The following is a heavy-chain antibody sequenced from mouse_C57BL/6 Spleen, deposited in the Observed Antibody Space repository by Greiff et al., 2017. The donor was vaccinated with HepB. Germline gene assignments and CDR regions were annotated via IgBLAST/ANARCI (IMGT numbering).Heavy chain of an antibody. Sequence: QVQLQQPGTELVKPGASVKLSCKASGYTFTSYWMHWVKQRPGQGLEWIGNINPSNGGTNYNEKFKSKATLTVDKSSSTAYMQLSSLTSEDSAVYYCARAGYYYDSGYWYFDVWGTGTTVTVSS. D-gene: IGHD1-1*01. V-gene: IGHV1-53*01. J-gene: IGHJ1*03. CDR3: ARAGYYYDSGYWYFDV. CDR2: INPSNGGT. CDR1: GYTFTSYW.